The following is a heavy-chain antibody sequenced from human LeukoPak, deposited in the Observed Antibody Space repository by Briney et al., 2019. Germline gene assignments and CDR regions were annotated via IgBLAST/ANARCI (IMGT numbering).Heavy chain of an antibody. CDR3: ARRWEDYSNYDNWFDP. Sequence: GESLKISRKGSGYSFTSYWIGWVRQMPGKGLGGMGIIYPGDSDTRYSPSFQGQVTISADKSISTAYLQWSSLKASDTAMYYCARRWEDYSNYDNWFDPWGQGTLVTVSS. CDR1: GYSFTSYW. CDR2: IYPGDSDT. J-gene: IGHJ5*02. D-gene: IGHD4-11*01. V-gene: IGHV5-51*01.